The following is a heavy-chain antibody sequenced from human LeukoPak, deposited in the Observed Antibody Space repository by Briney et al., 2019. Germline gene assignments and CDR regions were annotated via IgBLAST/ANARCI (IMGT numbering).Heavy chain of an antibody. V-gene: IGHV3-30*02. J-gene: IGHJ4*02. CDR1: GFSFSSYG. D-gene: IGHD3-10*01. CDR3: AKDSGNWGINY. CDR2: IWFDGTST. Sequence: GGSLRLSCVASGFSFSSYGMHWVRQAPGKGLEWVAYIWFDGTSTHYGDSVKGRFNISRDNSKNTLHLQMNSLRTEDTAVYHCAKDSGNWGINYWGQGTLVTVSS.